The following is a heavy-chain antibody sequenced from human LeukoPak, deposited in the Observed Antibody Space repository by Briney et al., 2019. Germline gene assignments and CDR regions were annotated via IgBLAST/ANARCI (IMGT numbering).Heavy chain of an antibody. CDR2: IYYSGRT. J-gene: IGHJ4*02. V-gene: IGHV4-31*03. Sequence: SETLSLTCTVSGGSVNSGGYYWTWIRQHPGTGLEWLGYIYYSGRTYYNPSLKSRITISLGTSKNQFSLNLTSVSAADTAFYFCARSSDYGDYDWGQGTLITVSS. D-gene: IGHD4-17*01. CDR3: ARSSDYGDYD. CDR1: GGSVNSGGYY.